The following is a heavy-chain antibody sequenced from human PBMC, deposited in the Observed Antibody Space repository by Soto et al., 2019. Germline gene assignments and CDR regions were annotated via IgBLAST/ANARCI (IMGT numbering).Heavy chain of an antibody. Sequence: TLSLTCTVSGGSIRSGGYYWNWIRQHPGKGLEWIGYIDYSGSTHYNPSLKSRVTISVDTSKNHFSLKLSSVTAADTAVYYCTRHLPLTGYYNYFDYWGQGTLVTVSS. CDR1: GGSIRSGGYY. J-gene: IGHJ4*02. CDR3: TRHLPLTGYYNYFDY. D-gene: IGHD3-9*01. V-gene: IGHV4-31*03. CDR2: IDYSGST.